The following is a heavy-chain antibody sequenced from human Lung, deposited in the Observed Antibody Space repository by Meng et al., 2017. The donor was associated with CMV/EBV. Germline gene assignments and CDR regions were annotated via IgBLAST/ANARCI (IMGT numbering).Heavy chain of an antibody. Sequence: SCAASGFTVSNNYMSWVRQAPGKGLEWVSVIYSGGSTNYADSVKGRFTISRDNSKNTLYLQMHSLRAEDTAVYYCARAESPYSSGWFSGFSYFDLWGRGTXVTVSS. CDR2: IYSGGST. CDR3: ARAESPYSSGWFSGFSYFDL. J-gene: IGHJ2*01. CDR1: GFTVSNNY. V-gene: IGHV3-53*01. D-gene: IGHD6-19*01.